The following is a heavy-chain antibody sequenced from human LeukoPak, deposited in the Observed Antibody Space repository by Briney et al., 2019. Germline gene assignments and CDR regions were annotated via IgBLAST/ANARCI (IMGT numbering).Heavy chain of an antibody. D-gene: IGHD3-22*01. V-gene: IGHV3-23*01. J-gene: IGHJ6*03. CDR3: AKLSGYRIPFYYMDV. CDR2: ISGSGGST. Sequence: PGGSLRLSCAASGFTFSSYAMRWVRQAPGKGLEWVSAISGSGGSTYYADSVKGRFTISRDNSKNTLYLQMNSLRAEDTAVYYCAKLSGYRIPFYYMDVWGKGTTVTVSS. CDR1: GFTFSSYA.